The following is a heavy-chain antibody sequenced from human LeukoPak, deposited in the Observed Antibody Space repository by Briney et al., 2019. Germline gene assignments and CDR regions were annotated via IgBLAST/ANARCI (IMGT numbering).Heavy chain of an antibody. D-gene: IGHD3-10*01. CDR3: SRVLVRGGDY. V-gene: IGHV3-11*04. Sequence: RGSLRLSCAASGFTFRDYYMSWIRQAPEKGLECVSYISSSGSTVFYADSVKGRFTISRDNAKNSLFLQMNSLRAEDTAVYYCSRVLVRGGDYWGQGTLVTVSS. J-gene: IGHJ4*02. CDR1: GFTFRDYY. CDR2: ISSSGSTV.